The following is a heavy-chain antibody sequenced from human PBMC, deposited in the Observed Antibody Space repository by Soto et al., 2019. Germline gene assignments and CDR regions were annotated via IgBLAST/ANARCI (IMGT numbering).Heavy chain of an antibody. CDR1: GGSISSGGYS. CDR2: IYHSGST. Sequence: QLQLQESGSGLVKPSQTLSLTCAVSGGSISSGGYSWSWIRQPPGKGLEWIGYIYHSGSTYYNPSLKSRVTISVDRSKNQFSLKLSSVTAADTAVYYCARSVVVVAATNRRDWYFDLWGRGTLVTVSS. D-gene: IGHD2-15*01. J-gene: IGHJ2*01. V-gene: IGHV4-30-2*01. CDR3: ARSVVVVAATNRRDWYFDL.